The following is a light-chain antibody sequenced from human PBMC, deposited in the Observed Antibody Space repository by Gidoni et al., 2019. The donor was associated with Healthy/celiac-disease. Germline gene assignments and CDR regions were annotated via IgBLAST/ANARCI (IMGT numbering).Light chain of an antibody. J-gene: IGKJ4*01. CDR3: QQYDNLPLT. CDR1: QDIRNY. CDR2: DAS. Sequence: DIQMSQSPYSLSASVRDRVPITCQANQDIRNYLNWYQQKPGKAHKLLIYDASNLETGVPSRFSGSGSGTDFTFTISSLQPEDIATYYCQQYDNLPLTFGGGTKVEIK. V-gene: IGKV1-33*01.